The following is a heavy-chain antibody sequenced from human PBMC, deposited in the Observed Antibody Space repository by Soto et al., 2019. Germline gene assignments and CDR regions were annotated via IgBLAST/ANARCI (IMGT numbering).Heavy chain of an antibody. CDR2: ISAYNGNT. CDR1: GYTFTSYG. V-gene: IGHV1-18*01. D-gene: IGHD3-3*01. Sequence: QVKLVQSGAEVKKPGASVKVSCKASGYTFTSYGISWVRQAPGQGLEWMGWISAYNGNTNYAQKLQGRVTMTTDTYTSQAYMELRSLRSADTAVYYCARDWGEGRSGDRVDYWGQGTLVTVSS. J-gene: IGHJ4*02. CDR3: ARDWGEGRSGDRVDY.